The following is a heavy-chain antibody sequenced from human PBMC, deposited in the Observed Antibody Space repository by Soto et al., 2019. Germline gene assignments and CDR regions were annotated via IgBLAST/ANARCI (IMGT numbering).Heavy chain of an antibody. J-gene: IGHJ4*02. CDR1: GFTFSSYA. D-gene: IGHD6-13*01. Sequence: GGSLRLSCAASGFTFSSYAIHWVRQAPGKGLEWVAIISYDGSNRYYADSVKGRFTISRDNSKNTPYLQMNNLRAEDTAVYYCTRDQLLYSSSWAYFDNWGQGTLVTVSS. CDR2: ISYDGSNR. V-gene: IGHV3-30-3*01. CDR3: TRDQLLYSSSWAYFDN.